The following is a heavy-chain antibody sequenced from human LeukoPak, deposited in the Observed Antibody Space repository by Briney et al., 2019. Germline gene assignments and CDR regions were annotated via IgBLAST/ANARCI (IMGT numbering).Heavy chain of an antibody. V-gene: IGHV3-23*01. CDR3: AGYCSTTTCYSSPNWFDP. CDR1: GFTFSSYG. D-gene: IGHD2-2*01. J-gene: IGHJ5*02. CDR2: ISGSGANT. Sequence: GGSLRLSCAASGFTFSSYGMSWVRQAPGKGLEWISGISGSGANTYYADSVKGRFTISGDNSKNTLYLQMNSLRAEDTAVYYCAGYCSTTTCYSSPNWFDPWGQGTLVTVSS.